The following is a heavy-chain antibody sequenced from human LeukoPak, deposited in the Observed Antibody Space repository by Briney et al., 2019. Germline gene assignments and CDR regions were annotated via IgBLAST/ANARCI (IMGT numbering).Heavy chain of an antibody. CDR1: GGSFSGYY. D-gene: IGHD3-22*01. CDR3: AARSYDSSGYPGYYFDY. CDR2: INHSGST. Sequence: SETLSLTCAVYGGSFSGYYWSWIRQPPGKGLEWIGEINHSGSTNYSPSLKSRVTISVDTSKNQFSLKLSSVTAADTAVYYCAARSYDSSGYPGYYFDYWGQGTLVTVSS. V-gene: IGHV4-34*01. J-gene: IGHJ4*02.